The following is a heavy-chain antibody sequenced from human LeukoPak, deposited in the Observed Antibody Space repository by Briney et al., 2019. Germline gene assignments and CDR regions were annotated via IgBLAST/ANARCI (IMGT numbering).Heavy chain of an antibody. J-gene: IGHJ4*02. CDR2: ISGSGGST. V-gene: IGHV3-23*01. CDR3: AKVEWELSTI. D-gene: IGHD1-26*01. Sequence: AGGSLRLSCAASGFTFSNAWMSWVRQAPGKGLEWVSTISGSGGSTYYADSVKGRSTISRDNSKNTLYLQMNSLRAEDTAVYYCAKVEWELSTIWGQGTLVTVSS. CDR1: GFTFSNAW.